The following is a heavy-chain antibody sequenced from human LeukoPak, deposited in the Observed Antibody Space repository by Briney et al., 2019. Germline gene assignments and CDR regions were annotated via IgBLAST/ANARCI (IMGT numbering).Heavy chain of an antibody. J-gene: IGHJ3*02. CDR2: IYYSGRT. CDR3: ARVYDFWSGYSFGAFNI. V-gene: IGHV4-30-4*01. D-gene: IGHD3-3*01. CDR1: GGSITSGDYF. Sequence: SQTLSLTCTVSGGSITSGDYFWSWLRQPPGKGLEWIGYIYYSGRTYYNPSLKSRVSISVDTSKNQFSLKLSSVTAADTAVYYCARVYDFWSGYSFGAFNIWGQGTMVTVSS.